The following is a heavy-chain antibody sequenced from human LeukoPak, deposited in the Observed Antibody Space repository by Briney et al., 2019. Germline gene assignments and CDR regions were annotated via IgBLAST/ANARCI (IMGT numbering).Heavy chain of an antibody. V-gene: IGHV3-30*18. J-gene: IGHJ6*02. CDR1: TFTFSSYA. CDR3: AKDLREQQLPRDYYYYYGLDV. D-gene: IGHD6-13*01. CDR2: ISFDGSNK. Sequence: QPGRSLRLSCAASTFTFSSYAMHWVRQAPGKGLEWVAVISFDGSNKDCSDSVKGRFTVSRDHSKNTVYLQMNSLRSEDTAVYYCAKDLREQQLPRDYYYYYGLDVWGQGTTVTVSS.